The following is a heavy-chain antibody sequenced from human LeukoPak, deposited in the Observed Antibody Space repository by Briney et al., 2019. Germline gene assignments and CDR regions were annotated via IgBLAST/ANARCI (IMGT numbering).Heavy chain of an antibody. CDR3: ARDPGRLYN. V-gene: IGHV1-18*01. CDR1: GYTFTRYG. Sequence: GASEKVSCKDSGYTFTRYGISWVRQAPGQGLEWMGWISAYNGNTNYEQKLQCRGTMTTDTSTSTAYMELRSLRSDDTAVYYCARDPGRLYNSGQGALVTVSS. J-gene: IGHJ1*01. D-gene: IGHD2-8*01. CDR2: ISAYNGNT.